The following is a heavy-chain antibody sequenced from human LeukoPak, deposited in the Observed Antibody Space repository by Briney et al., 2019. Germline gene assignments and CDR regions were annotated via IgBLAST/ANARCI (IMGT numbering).Heavy chain of an antibody. CDR1: AFTFSNYG. CDR2: KWYDGSNK. V-gene: IGHV3-33*01. Sequence: GGSLRLFCAASAFTFSNYGMQWVRQDAGKGLEWVAVKWYDGSNKYYADSVKDRFTIPRDNSKNTLYLKMNSLRAEDTAVYHCARDWDSYGNTIFDFWGQGTLVTVSS. D-gene: IGHD5-18*01. J-gene: IGHJ4*02. CDR3: ARDWDSYGNTIFDF.